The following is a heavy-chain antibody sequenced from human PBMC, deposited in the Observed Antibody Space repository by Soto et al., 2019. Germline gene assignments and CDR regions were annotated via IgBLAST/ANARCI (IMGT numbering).Heavy chain of an antibody. V-gene: IGHV4-39*01. CDR3: ATSGALTKYFQH. CDR1: GGSITSSSYF. D-gene: IGHD7-27*01. J-gene: IGHJ1*01. CDR2: IYYSGST. Sequence: SETLSLTCTVSGGSITSSSYFWGWIRQPPGKGLEWIGSIYYSGSTYYNPSLKSRVTISVDTSKNQFSLKLNSVTAADTAVYYCATSGALTKYFQHWGQGTLVTVSS.